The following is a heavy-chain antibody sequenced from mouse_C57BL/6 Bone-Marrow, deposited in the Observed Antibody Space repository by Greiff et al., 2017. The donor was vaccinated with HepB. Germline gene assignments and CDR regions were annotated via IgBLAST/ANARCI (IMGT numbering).Heavy chain of an antibody. D-gene: IGHD1-1*01. CDR1: GFNIKDDY. Sequence: VQLQQSGAELVRPGASVKLSCTASGFNIKDDYMHWVKQRPEQGLEWIGWIDPENGDTEYASKFQGKATITADTSSNTDYLQLSSLTSEDTAVYYCTTTLLLPFDYWGQGTTLTVSS. V-gene: IGHV14-4*01. CDR2: IDPENGDT. J-gene: IGHJ2*01. CDR3: TTTLLLPFDY.